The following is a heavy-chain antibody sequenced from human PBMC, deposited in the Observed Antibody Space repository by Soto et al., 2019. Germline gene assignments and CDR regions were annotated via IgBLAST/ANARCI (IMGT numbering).Heavy chain of an antibody. CDR3: ITGAATQGY. Sequence: VQLVESGGGLVKPGGSLRLSCAASGFTFSNAWMSWVRQAPGKGLEWVGRIKSKTEGGTTDYAAPVKGRFTISRDNSKNTQYLQMNSLKTEDTAVYYCITGAATQGYWGQGTLVTVSS. CDR2: IKSKTEGGTT. CDR1: GFTFSNAW. V-gene: IGHV3-15*01. D-gene: IGHD1-26*01. J-gene: IGHJ4*02.